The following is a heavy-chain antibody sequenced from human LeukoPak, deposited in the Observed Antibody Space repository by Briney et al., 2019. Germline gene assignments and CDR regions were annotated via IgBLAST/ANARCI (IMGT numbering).Heavy chain of an antibody. CDR3: ARDRSRGIAVAGTVDYFDY. J-gene: IGHJ4*02. D-gene: IGHD6-19*01. V-gene: IGHV3-21*01. Sequence: PGGSLRLSCAASGFTYSSYSMNWVRQAPGRGLEWVSSISSSSSYIYYADSVKGRFTISRDNAKNSLYLQMNSLRAEDTAVYYCARDRSRGIAVAGTVDYFDYWGQGTLVTVSS. CDR2: ISSSSSYI. CDR1: GFTYSSYS.